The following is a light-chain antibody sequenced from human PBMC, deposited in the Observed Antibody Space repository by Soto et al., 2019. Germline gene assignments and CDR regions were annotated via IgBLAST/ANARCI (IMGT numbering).Light chain of an antibody. V-gene: IGKV3-20*01. CDR1: QSVSTNY. CDR2: GAF. J-gene: IGKJ1*01. CDR3: QQYGSSPRK. Sequence: EIVLTQCPGTLSLSPGERATLSCRASQSVSTNYLAWYQQKPGQAPWLLIYGAFNRAGGVPDRFSGSVSGTDLTLTISRLEPEDFAVYYCQQYGSSPRKFGQGTKVDI.